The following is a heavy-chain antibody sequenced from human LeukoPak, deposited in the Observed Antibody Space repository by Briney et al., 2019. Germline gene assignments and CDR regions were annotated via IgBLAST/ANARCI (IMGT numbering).Heavy chain of an antibody. J-gene: IGHJ5*02. Sequence: SETLSLTCTVSGGSISSYYWSWVRQPAGKGLEWIGRIYTSGSNNYNPSRKSRVTMSVDTSKNQSSLTMRYVTAPDTAVYYCAREYSSGWVSWFDPWGQGPLVSVSS. CDR2: IYTSGSN. D-gene: IGHD6-19*01. V-gene: IGHV4-4*07. CDR3: AREYSSGWVSWFDP. CDR1: GGSISSYY.